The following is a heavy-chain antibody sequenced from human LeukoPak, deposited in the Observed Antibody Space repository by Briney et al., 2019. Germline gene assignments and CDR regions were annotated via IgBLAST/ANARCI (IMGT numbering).Heavy chain of an antibody. D-gene: IGHD6-19*01. CDR1: GYSISSGYY. CDR2: IYHSGST. J-gene: IGHJ4*02. V-gene: IGHV4-38-2*02. CDR3: ARAPIAVAGTGECYFDY. Sequence: SETLFLTCTVSGYSISSGYYWGRIRQPPGKGLEWIGSIYHSGSTYYNPSLKSRVTISVDTSKNQFSLKLSSVTAADTAVYFCARAPIAVAGTGECYFDYWGQGTLVTVSS.